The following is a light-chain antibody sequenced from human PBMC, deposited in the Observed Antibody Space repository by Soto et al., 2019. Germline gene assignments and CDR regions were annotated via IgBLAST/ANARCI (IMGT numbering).Light chain of an antibody. CDR3: QQYDNLPLT. CDR2: DAS. V-gene: IGKV1-33*01. J-gene: IGKJ4*01. Sequence: DIQMTQSPSSQSASVGDRVIITCLASQDISKYLNWYQQKPGKAPKLLIYDASNLETGVPSRFSGSGSGTDFTFTISSLQPEDIATYYCQQYDNLPLTFGGGTKVEIK. CDR1: QDISKY.